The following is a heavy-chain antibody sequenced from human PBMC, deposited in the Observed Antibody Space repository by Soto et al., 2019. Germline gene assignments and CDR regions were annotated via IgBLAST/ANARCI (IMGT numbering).Heavy chain of an antibody. D-gene: IGHD2-2*01. J-gene: IGHJ4*02. Sequence: QVQLQESGPGLVKPSETLSLTCTVSGDSISSFYWTWIRQPPGRGLEWVGYIFSSGSTNYNPSLKSRVTISVDTSENQFSRKLTSVTAADTAVYYCARVGYCSSTPCWPIGYFEYWGQGTLVPVSS. CDR2: IFSSGST. V-gene: IGHV4-59*01. CDR1: GDSISSFY. CDR3: ARVGYCSSTPCWPIGYFEY.